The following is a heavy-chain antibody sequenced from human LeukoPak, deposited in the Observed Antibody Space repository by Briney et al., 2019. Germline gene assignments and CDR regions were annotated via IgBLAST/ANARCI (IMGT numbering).Heavy chain of an antibody. CDR1: GFTFSSYS. CDR3: ASLRITMVRGGPRPGGLNC. CDR2: ISSSSSYI. V-gene: IGHV3-21*01. D-gene: IGHD3-10*01. J-gene: IGHJ4*02. Sequence: GGPLRLSCAASGFTFSSYSMNWVRQAPGKGLEWVSSISSSSSYIYYADSVKGRFTISGDNAKNSLYLQMNSLRAEDTAVYYCASLRITMVRGGPRPGGLNCWGQGTLVTVSS.